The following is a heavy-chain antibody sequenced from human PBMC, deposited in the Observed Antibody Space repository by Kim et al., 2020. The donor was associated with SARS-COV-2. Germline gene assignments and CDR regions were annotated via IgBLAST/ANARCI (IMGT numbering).Heavy chain of an antibody. D-gene: IGHD3-10*01. CDR3: ATVSYGSSEGVYYFDY. V-gene: IGHV3-30*07. Sequence: SGKGRFTISRDNSKNTLYLQMNSLRAEDTAVYYCATVSYGSSEGVYYFDYWGQGTLVTVSS. J-gene: IGHJ4*02.